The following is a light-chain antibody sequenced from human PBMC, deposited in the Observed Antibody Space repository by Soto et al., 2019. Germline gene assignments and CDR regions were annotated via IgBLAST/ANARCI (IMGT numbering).Light chain of an antibody. J-gene: IGLJ3*02. CDR3: SSYTSSSTLWV. CDR1: SSDVGGYNY. Sequence: QSALTQPASVSGSPGQSITISCTGSSSDVGGYNYVSWYQHHPGKAPKLIVYQVTNRPSGVSNRFSGSKSGNTASLTISGLQAEDEADYYCSSYTSSSTLWVFGGGTKLTVL. V-gene: IGLV2-14*01. CDR2: QVT.